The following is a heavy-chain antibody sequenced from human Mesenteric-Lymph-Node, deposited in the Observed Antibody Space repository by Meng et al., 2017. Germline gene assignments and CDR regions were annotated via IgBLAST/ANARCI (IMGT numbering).Heavy chain of an antibody. CDR3: ASGDVLLWFGDLGGHWFDP. CDR2: INPNSGGT. J-gene: IGHJ5*02. Sequence: ASVKVSCKASGYTFTGYYMHWVRQAPGQGLEWMGWINPNSGGTNYAQKFQGRVTMTRDTSISTAYMELSRLRSDDTAVYYCASGDVLLWFGDLGGHWFDPWGQGTLVTVSS. CDR1: GYTFTGYY. V-gene: IGHV1-2*02. D-gene: IGHD3-10*01.